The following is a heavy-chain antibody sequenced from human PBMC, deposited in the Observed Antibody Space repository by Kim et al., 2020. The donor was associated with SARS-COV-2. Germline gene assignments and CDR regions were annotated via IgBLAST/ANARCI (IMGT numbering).Heavy chain of an antibody. CDR1: GGSISSGGYY. V-gene: IGHV4-31*03. CDR2: IYYSGST. D-gene: IGHD3-9*01. J-gene: IGHJ3*02. Sequence: SETLSLTCTVSGGSISSGGYYWSWIRQHPGKGLEWIGYIYYSGSTYYNPSLKSRVTISVDTSKNQFSLKLSSVTAADTAVYYCARVEDWVRAFDIWGQGTMVTVSS. CDR3: ARVEDWVRAFDI.